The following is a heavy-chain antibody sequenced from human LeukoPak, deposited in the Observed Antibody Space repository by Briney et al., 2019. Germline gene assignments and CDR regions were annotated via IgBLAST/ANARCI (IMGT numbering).Heavy chain of an antibody. CDR2: INHSGSA. Sequence: SETLSLTCAVYGGSFSGYYWTWLRQPPGKGLEWIGEINHSGSANYNPSLKSRVTISLDTSKNQFSLKLSSVTAADTAVYYCARGRGTVTTHWGQGTLVTVSS. D-gene: IGHD4-17*01. J-gene: IGHJ4*02. V-gene: IGHV4-34*01. CDR3: ARGRGTVTTH. CDR1: GGSFSGYY.